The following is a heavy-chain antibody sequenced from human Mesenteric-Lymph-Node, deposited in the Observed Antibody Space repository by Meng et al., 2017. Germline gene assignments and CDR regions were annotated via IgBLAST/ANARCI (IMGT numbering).Heavy chain of an antibody. CDR2: IYWDDDK. CDR3: AHTLQLAVAFSW. CDR1: GFSLSTSGVG. V-gene: IGHV2-5*02. Sequence: QNYFKESVPPLVKPTHTLTLTCTFSGFSLSTSGVGVGWIRQPPGKALEWLALIYWDDDKRYRPSLKSRLTITKDTSKNQVVLTMTNMDPVDTATYYCAHTLQLAVAFSWWGQGTLVTVSS. D-gene: IGHD6-19*01. J-gene: IGHJ4*02.